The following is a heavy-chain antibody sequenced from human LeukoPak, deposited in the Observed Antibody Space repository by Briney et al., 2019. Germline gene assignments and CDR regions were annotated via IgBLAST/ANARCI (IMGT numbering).Heavy chain of an antibody. CDR1: GFTFSGSA. J-gene: IGHJ3*02. Sequence: GGSLKLSCAASGFTFSGSAMHWVRQASGKGLEWVGRIRSKANSYATAYAASVKGRFTISRDDSKNTAYLQMNSLKTEDTAVYYCTSPYDSIGDDAFDIWGQGTMVTVSS. CDR3: TSPYDSIGDDAFDI. V-gene: IGHV3-73*01. CDR2: IRSKANSYAT. D-gene: IGHD3-22*01.